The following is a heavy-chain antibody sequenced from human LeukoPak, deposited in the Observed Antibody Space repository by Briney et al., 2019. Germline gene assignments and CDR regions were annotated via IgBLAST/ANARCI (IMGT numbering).Heavy chain of an antibody. CDR2: ISSSSSTI. CDR1: GFTFSSYS. J-gene: IGHJ6*02. D-gene: IGHD2-2*01. CDR3: AREALGYCSSTSCPEQPLYYYYYGMDV. Sequence: GGSLRLSCAASGFTFSSYSMNWVRQAPGKGLEWVSYISSSSSTIYYADSVKGRFTISRDNAKNSLYLQMNSLRAEDTAVYYCAREALGYCSSTSCPEQPLYYYYYGMDVWGQGTTVTVSS. V-gene: IGHV3-48*04.